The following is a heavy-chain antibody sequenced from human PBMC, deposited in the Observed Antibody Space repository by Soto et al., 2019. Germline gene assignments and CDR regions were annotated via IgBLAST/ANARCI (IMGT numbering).Heavy chain of an antibody. Sequence: QVQLVQSGAEVKKPGASVKVSCKASGYTFTNFGISWVRQAPGQGLEWMGWISAYNGNTNYAQNXXXXXXXXXXXXXXXXXXXXXXXXXXXTXXXXXXXXGXPIDYWGQGTLVTVSS. CDR2: ISAYNGNT. CDR3: XXXGXPIDY. J-gene: IGHJ4*02. V-gene: IGHV1-18*01. D-gene: IGHD3-16*01. CDR1: GYTFTNFG.